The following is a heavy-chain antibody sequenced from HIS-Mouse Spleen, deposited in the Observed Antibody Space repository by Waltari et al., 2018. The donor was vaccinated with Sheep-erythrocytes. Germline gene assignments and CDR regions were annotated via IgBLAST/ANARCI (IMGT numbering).Heavy chain of an antibody. Sequence: QAQLQQWGAGLLKPSETLSLTCAVYGGSFSGYYWSWIRQPPGKGLEWIGEINHSGSTNYNPSLKSRVTISVDTSKNQFSLKLSSVTAADTAVYYCALSVDLAGAFDIWGQGTMVTVSS. CDR1: GGSFSGYY. V-gene: IGHV4-34*01. CDR2: INHSGST. CDR3: ALSVDLAGAFDI. J-gene: IGHJ3*02. D-gene: IGHD6-19*01.